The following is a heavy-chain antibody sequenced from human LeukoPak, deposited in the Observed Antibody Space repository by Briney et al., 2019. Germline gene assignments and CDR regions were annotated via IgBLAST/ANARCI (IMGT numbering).Heavy chain of an antibody. CDR2: NYHSGSN. D-gene: IGHD3-16*01. J-gene: IGHJ4*02. V-gene: IGHV4-59*11. CDR3: ARPKEGVDY. Sequence: AEPLSLPCTVSGGFISSHYWSWIRQPLGKGLEWFMYNYHSGSNNYNPSLKSQVTLSVETSKNQFSLKLSSVTAADTAGYYCARPKEGVDYWGQGTLVSVSS. CDR1: GGFISSHY.